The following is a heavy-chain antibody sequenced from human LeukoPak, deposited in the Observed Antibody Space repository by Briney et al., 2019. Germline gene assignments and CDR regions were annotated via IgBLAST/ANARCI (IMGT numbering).Heavy chain of an antibody. CDR1: GYPFISYY. CDR2: INPNGGGT. D-gene: IGHD5-12*01. CDR3: ARGDASHGPYHKVATITQFDY. V-gene: IGHV1-46*01. J-gene: IGHJ4*02. Sequence: ASVKVSCKASGYPFISYYIHWVRQAPGQGLEWMGMINPNGGGTSYGQKFQGRVTMTTDTSTSTVYMELSSLRSEDTAVYYCARGDASHGPYHKVATITQFDYWGQGTLVTVSS.